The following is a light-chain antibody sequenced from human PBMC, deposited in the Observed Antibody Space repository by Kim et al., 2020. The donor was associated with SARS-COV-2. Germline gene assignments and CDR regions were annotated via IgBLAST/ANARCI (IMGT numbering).Light chain of an antibody. J-gene: IGKJ1*01. V-gene: IGKV1-27*01. Sequence: ASVGDRVTITCRASQGSRNYVAWYQQKAGKVPKLLIYVASTLQSGVPSRFSGSGSGTDFTLTIDSLQPEDVATYYCLNYNSAPRAFGQGTKVDIK. CDR1: QGSRNY. CDR3: LNYNSAPRA. CDR2: VAS.